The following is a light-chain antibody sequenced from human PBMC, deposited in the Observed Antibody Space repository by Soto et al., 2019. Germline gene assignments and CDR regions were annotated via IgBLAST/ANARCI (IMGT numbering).Light chain of an antibody. V-gene: IGKV1-5*01. Sequence: DFQMTQSPSTLSASVGDKVTMTCRASQSIGSWLAWYQQKPGKAPKVLIYDASSLESGVPSRFSGSGPGTEFTLTISSLQPDDFATYYCQKYNSYFGQGTRLEIK. CDR2: DAS. CDR1: QSIGSW. J-gene: IGKJ5*01. CDR3: QKYNSY.